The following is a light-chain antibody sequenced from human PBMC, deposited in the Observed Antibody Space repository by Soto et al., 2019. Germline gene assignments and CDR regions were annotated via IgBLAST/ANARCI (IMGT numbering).Light chain of an antibody. Sequence: QSVLTQPPSASGTPGQRVTISCSGSSSNIGSNTVNWYQHLPGTAPKLLIYSNDQRPSGVPDRFSGYKSGTSASLAISGLQSEDEADYYCAAWDDSLNAVVFGGGTQVTVL. J-gene: IGLJ2*01. CDR3: AAWDDSLNAVV. CDR1: SSNIGSNT. V-gene: IGLV1-44*01. CDR2: SND.